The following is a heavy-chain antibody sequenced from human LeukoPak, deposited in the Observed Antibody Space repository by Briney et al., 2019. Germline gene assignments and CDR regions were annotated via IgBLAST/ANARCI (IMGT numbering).Heavy chain of an antibody. Sequence: SETLSLTCAVYGGSFSGYYWSWIRQPPGKGLEWIGEINHSGSTNYNPALKSRVTISVDTSKNQFSLKLSSVTAADTAVYYCARARLRYFDWLLLPLYYFDYWGQGTLVTVSS. V-gene: IGHV4-34*01. D-gene: IGHD3-9*01. CDR2: INHSGST. CDR3: ARARLRYFDWLLLPLYYFDY. J-gene: IGHJ4*02. CDR1: GGSFSGYY.